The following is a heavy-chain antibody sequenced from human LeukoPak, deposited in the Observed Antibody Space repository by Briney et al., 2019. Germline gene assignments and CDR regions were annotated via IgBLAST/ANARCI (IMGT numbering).Heavy chain of an antibody. V-gene: IGHV3-7*01. D-gene: IGHD4-17*01. CDR1: GFTFSNYW. CDR2: IKQDGSEK. J-gene: IGHJ2*01. CDR3: SRGGGTTATTANFDL. Sequence: PGGSLRLSCAASGFTFSNYWMSWVRQAPGKGLEWVANIKQDGSEKYYVDSVKGRFTISRDNAKNSLYLQMNSLRAEDTAVYYCSRGGGTTATTANFDLWGRGTLVTVSS.